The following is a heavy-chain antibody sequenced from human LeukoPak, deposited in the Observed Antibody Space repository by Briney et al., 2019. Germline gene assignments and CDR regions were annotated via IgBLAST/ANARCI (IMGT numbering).Heavy chain of an antibody. J-gene: IGHJ4*02. CDR3: AKSLYGGCDY. CDR1: GFTFSSYA. D-gene: IGHD3-16*02. CDR2: VNGNGGST. Sequence: GGSLRLSCAACGFTFSSYAMSWVRQDPGRGLVWVSGVNGNGGSTSYADSVKGRFTIFRDNSKNTVYRQMNSLRVEDTAVYYCAKSLYGGCDYWGQGTVVTVSS. V-gene: IGHV3-23*01.